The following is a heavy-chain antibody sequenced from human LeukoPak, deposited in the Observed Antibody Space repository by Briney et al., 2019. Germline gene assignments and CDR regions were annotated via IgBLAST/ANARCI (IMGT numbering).Heavy chain of an antibody. CDR2: INPNSGET. V-gene: IGHV1-2*02. CDR1: GYTFTDYY. Sequence: ASVKVSCKTSGYTFTDYYIHWVRQAPGQGLEWMGWINPNSGETNSAQKFQGRVTMTGDTAIRAAYMALSRLTSDDTAVYYCATDRDYSNTERGFDYWGQGTLVTVSS. CDR3: ATDRDYSNTERGFDY. D-gene: IGHD4-11*01. J-gene: IGHJ4*02.